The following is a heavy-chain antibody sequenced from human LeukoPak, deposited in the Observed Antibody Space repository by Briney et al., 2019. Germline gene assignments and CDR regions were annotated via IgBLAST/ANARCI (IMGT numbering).Heavy chain of an antibody. Sequence: PSETLSLTCTVSGGSISSYYWSWIRQPAGKGLEWIGRIYTSGSTNYNPSLESRVTMSVDTSKNQFSLKLSSVTAADTAVYYCARDMYYYDSSTNLSFDYWGQGTLVTVSS. V-gene: IGHV4-4*07. CDR2: IYTSGST. CDR1: GGSISSYY. J-gene: IGHJ4*02. CDR3: ARDMYYYDSSTNLSFDY. D-gene: IGHD3-22*01.